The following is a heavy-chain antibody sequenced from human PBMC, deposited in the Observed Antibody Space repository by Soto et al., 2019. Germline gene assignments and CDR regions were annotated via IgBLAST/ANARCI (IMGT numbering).Heavy chain of an antibody. V-gene: IGHV1-18*04. Sequence: ASVKVSCKASGYSFATYGFSWVRQAPGQGLECVGWISAHNGDTHYSQKFQGRVTLTTDTSTNTGYLQWSSLRASGTAMYYCARGGVSTRTFDYWGQGTPVTVSS. CDR1: GYSFATYG. CDR3: ARGGVSTRTFDY. CDR2: ISAHNGDT. J-gene: IGHJ4*02. D-gene: IGHD3-3*01.